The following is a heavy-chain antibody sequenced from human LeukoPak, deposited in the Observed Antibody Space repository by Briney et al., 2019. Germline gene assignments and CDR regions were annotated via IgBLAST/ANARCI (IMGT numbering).Heavy chain of an antibody. CDR1: RFTFSSYW. Sequence: PGGSLRLSCAASRFTFSSYWMSWVRQAPGKGLEWVANIKQDGSEKYYVDSVKGRFTISRDNAKNSLYLQMNSLRAEDTAVYYCARGGVVVPAAMYWGQGTLVTVSS. J-gene: IGHJ4*02. CDR2: IKQDGSEK. D-gene: IGHD2-2*01. V-gene: IGHV3-7*01. CDR3: ARGGVVVPAAMY.